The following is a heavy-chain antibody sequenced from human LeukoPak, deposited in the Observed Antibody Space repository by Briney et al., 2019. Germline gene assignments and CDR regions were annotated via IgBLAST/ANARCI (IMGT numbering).Heavy chain of an antibody. CDR2: IKSKTDGGTT. D-gene: IGHD3-10*01. CDR3: TTSNWFGGIRNNPDPFDY. J-gene: IGHJ4*02. Sequence: PGGSLRLSCAASGFTFSSYWMSWVRQAPGKGLEWVGRIKSKTDGGTTDYAAPVKGRFTISRDDSKNTLYLQMNSLKTEDTAVYYCTTSNWFGGIRNNPDPFDYWGQGTLVTVSS. V-gene: IGHV3-15*01. CDR1: GFTFSSYW.